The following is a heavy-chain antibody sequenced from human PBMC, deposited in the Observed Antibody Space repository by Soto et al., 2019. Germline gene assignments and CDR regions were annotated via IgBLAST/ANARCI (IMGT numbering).Heavy chain of an antibody. Sequence: QVQLVESGGGVVQPGRSLRLSCAASGFTFSSYGMHWVRQAPGKGLEWVAVISYDGSNKYYADSVKGRFTISRDNSKNTLYLQMNSLRAEDTAVYYCAKDSTLDPEKRYFDYWGQGTLVTVSS. CDR3: AKDSTLDPEKRYFDY. CDR1: GFTFSSYG. V-gene: IGHV3-30*18. CDR2: ISYDGSNK. D-gene: IGHD1-20*01. J-gene: IGHJ4*02.